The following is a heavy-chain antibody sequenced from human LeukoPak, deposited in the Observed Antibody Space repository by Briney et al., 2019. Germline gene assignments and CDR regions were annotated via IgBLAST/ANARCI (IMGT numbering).Heavy chain of an antibody. CDR3: ARGKVGISNWFDP. CDR1: GGTFSSYA. CDR2: IIPIFGTA. D-gene: IGHD3-10*01. V-gene: IGHV1-69*13. Sequence: ASVKVSCKASGGTFSSYAISWVRQAPGQGLEWMGGIIPIFGTANYAQKFQGRVTITADESTSTAYMELSSLRSEDTAVCYCARGKVGISNWFDPWGQGTLVTVSS. J-gene: IGHJ5*02.